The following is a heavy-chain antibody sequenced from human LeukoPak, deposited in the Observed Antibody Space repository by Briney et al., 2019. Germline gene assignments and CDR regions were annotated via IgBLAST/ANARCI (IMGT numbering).Heavy chain of an antibody. CDR1: GFTFRNYA. J-gene: IGHJ4*02. V-gene: IGHV3-23*01. CDR3: ATNLYGDYATR. CDR2: ISGSGGST. D-gene: IGHD4-17*01. Sequence: GGSLRLSCAASGFTFRNYAMSWVRQAPGKGLEWVSAISGSGGSTYYADSVKGRFTISRDNAKNSLYLQMNSLRAEDTAVYYCATNLYGDYATRWGQGTLVTVSS.